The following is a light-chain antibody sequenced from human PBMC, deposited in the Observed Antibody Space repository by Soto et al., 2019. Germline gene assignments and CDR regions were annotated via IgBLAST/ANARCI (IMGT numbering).Light chain of an antibody. CDR3: SSYAGFNNYV. V-gene: IGLV2-8*01. CDR2: DVN. Sequence: QSALTQPPSASGSPGQSVTISCTGTGGDVGGYNYVSWYQQHPGQVPRLIIYDVNKRPSGVPDRFSGSKSDNTASLTVSGLQAEDEADYYCSSYAGFNNYVFGTGTKVTVL. CDR1: GGDVGGYNY. J-gene: IGLJ1*01.